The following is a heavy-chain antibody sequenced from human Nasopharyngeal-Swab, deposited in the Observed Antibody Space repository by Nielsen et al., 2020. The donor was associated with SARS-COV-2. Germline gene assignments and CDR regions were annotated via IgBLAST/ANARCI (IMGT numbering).Heavy chain of an antibody. CDR2: IIPIFGTA. D-gene: IGHD2-15*01. Sequence: SVKVSCKASCSTFSSYAISWVRQAPGQGLEWMGGIIPIFGTANYAQKFQGRVTITADKSTSTAYMELSSLRSEDTAVYYCAREKGYCSGGSCYNWFDPWGQGTLVTVSS. CDR3: AREKGYCSGGSCYNWFDP. CDR1: CSTFSSYA. J-gene: IGHJ5*02. V-gene: IGHV1-69*06.